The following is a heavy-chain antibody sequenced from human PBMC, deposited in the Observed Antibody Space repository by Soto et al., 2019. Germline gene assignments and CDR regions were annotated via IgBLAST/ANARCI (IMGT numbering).Heavy chain of an antibody. CDR3: AREGIGVYYYEGMDV. V-gene: IGHV1-18*01. D-gene: IGHD6-19*01. CDR2: ISGYNGNT. J-gene: IGHJ6*02. Sequence: QVQLEQSGAEVKKPGASVKVSCKASGYTFSSYGISWVRQPPGQGLEWMGWISGYNGNTNYELKFQDRVTMTTDTSTNTAYMELRSLRSDDTAVYYCAREGIGVYYYEGMDVWGQGTTVTVSS. CDR1: GYTFSSYG.